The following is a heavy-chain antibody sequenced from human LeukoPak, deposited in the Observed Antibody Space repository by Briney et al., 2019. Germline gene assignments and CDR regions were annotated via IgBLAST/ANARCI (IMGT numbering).Heavy chain of an antibody. CDR2: INPSGGST. J-gene: IGHJ4*02. V-gene: IGHV1-46*01. Sequence: ASVKVSCKASGYTFTSYDINWVRQAPGQGLEWMGIINPSGGSTSYAQKFQGRVTMTRDTSTSTVYMELSSLRSEDTAVYYCARTSRGAYQLLTPNFDYWGQGTLVTVST. D-gene: IGHD2-2*01. CDR1: GYTFTSYD. CDR3: ARTSRGAYQLLTPNFDY.